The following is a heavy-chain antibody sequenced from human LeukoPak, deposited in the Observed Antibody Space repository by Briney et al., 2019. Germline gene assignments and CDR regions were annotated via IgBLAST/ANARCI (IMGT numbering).Heavy chain of an antibody. CDR3: AKDAAAYCSSTSCYQGYFDY. CDR1: GFTFSTYG. J-gene: IGHJ4*02. CDR2: ISYDGTNK. V-gene: IGHV3-30*18. D-gene: IGHD2-2*01. Sequence: GRSLRLSCAASGFTFSTYGMHWVRQAPGKGLEGVAVISYDGTNKYYADSVKGRFTISRDNSKNTLYLHMNSLRAEDTAVYYCAKDAAAYCSSTSCYQGYFDYWGQGTLVTVSS.